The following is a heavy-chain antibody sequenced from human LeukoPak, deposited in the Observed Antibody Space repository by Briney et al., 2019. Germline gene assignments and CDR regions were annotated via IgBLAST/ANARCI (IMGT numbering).Heavy chain of an antibody. CDR3: ARMDVQDASDI. D-gene: IGHD3-10*02. V-gene: IGHV4-59*01. CDR2: IYYSGST. J-gene: IGHJ3*02. Sequence: SETLSLTCTVSGGSISSYYWSWIRQPPGKGLEWIGYIYYSGSTNYNPSLKSRVTISVDTSKNQFSLKLSSVTAADTAVYYCARMDVQDASDIWGQGTMVTVSS. CDR1: GGSISSYY.